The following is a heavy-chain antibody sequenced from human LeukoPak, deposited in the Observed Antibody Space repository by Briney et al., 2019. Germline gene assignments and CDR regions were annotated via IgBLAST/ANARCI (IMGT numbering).Heavy chain of an antibody. V-gene: IGHV1-46*01. CDR1: GYSFTSHY. J-gene: IGHJ4*02. D-gene: IGHD2-15*01. CDR2: INPSGGST. Sequence: ASVKVSCKASGYSFTSHYMHWVRQAPGQGLEWMGIINPSGGSTSYAQKFQGRVTMTRDMSTSTVYMELSSLRSEDTAVYYCAREDDGCSGGSCYFDYWGQGTLVTVSS. CDR3: AREDDGCSGGSCYFDY.